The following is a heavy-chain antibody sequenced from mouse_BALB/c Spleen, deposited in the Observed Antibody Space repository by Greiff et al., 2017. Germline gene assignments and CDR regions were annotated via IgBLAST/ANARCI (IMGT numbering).Heavy chain of an antibody. CDR1: GFSLTSYG. J-gene: IGHJ3*01. D-gene: IGHD2-3*01. Sequence: VMLVESGPGLVAPSQSLSITCTVSGFSLTSYGVHWVRQPPGKGLEWLGVIWSGGSTDYNAAFISRLSISKDNSKSQVFFKMNSLQANDTAIYYCAKESSYDGYLFAYWGQGTLVTVSA. CDR2: IWSGGST. CDR3: AKESSYDGYLFAY. V-gene: IGHV2-2*02.